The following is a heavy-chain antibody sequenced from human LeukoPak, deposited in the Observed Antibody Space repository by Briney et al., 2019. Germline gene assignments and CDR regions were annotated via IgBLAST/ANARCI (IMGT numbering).Heavy chain of an antibody. CDR3: ASKGIAAAGMGEDNWFDP. CDR2: ISSSGSTI. D-gene: IGHD6-13*01. CDR1: GFTFSSYE. J-gene: IGHJ5*02. Sequence: GGSLRLSCAASGFTFSSYEMNWVRQAPGKGLEWVSYISSSGSTIYYADSVKGRFTISRDKAKNSLYLQMNSLRAEDTAVYYCASKGIAAAGMGEDNWFDPWGQGTLVTVSS. V-gene: IGHV3-48*03.